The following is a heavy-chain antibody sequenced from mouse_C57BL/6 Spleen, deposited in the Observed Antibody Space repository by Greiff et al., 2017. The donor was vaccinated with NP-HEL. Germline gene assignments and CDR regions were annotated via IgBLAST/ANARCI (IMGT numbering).Heavy chain of an antibody. J-gene: IGHJ2*01. CDR2: INYDGSST. CDR1: GFTFSDYY. CDR3: ARITTVVALDY. V-gene: IGHV5-16*01. Sequence: EVMLVESEGGLVQPGSSMKLSCTASGFTFSDYYMAWVRQVPEKGLEWVANINYDGSSTYYLDSLKSRFIISRDNAKNILYLQMSSLKSEDTATYYCARITTVVALDYWGQGTTLTVSS. D-gene: IGHD1-1*01.